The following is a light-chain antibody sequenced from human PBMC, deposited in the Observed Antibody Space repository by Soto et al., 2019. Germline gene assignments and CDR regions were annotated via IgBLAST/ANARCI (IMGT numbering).Light chain of an antibody. CDR2: ASS. CDR1: QGIGTY. Sequence: IQLTQSPSSLSASVGDRVTVTCRASQGIGTYLVWYQQKSGKAPTVLIYASSTLQTGVPSRFSGSGSGTDFSLTISSLHPEDVATYYCQQVDSYPRTFGQGTTGDIK. J-gene: IGKJ1*01. CDR3: QQVDSYPRT. V-gene: IGKV1-9*01.